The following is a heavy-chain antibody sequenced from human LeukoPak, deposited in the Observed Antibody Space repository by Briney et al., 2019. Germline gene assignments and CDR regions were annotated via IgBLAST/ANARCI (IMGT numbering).Heavy chain of an antibody. CDR2: INTDGSIT. V-gene: IGHV3-74*01. Sequence: PGGSLRLSCAASGFTFSDYWIHWVRQAPGKGLVWVSRINTDGSITNYADSVKGRFSISRDNAKNTLYLQMNSLRAEDTAVYYCARDASSGIGGYYYGMDVWGQGTTVTVSS. J-gene: IGHJ6*02. D-gene: IGHD3-22*01. CDR3: ARDASSGIGGYYYGMDV. CDR1: GFTFSDYW.